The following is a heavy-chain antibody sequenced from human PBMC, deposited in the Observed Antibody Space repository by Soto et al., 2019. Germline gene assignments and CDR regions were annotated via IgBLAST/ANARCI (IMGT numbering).Heavy chain of an antibody. Sequence: EVQLVESGGGLVQPGRSLRLSCAASGFTFDDYAMHWVRQAPGKGLEWVSGISWNSGSIGYADSVKGRFIISRDNAKNSLYMQMNSLRAEDTALYYCAKDLLRSWLLLPTTVDYWGQGTLVTVSS. J-gene: IGHJ4*02. CDR3: AKDLLRSWLLLPTTVDY. CDR1: GFTFDDYA. D-gene: IGHD3-22*01. V-gene: IGHV3-9*01. CDR2: ISWNSGSI.